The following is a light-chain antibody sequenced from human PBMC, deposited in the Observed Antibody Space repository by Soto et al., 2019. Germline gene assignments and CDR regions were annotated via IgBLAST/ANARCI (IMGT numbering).Light chain of an antibody. CDR1: SSDVGDYIY. J-gene: IGLJ1*01. CDR2: DVT. V-gene: IGLV2-11*01. Sequence: QSVLTQPRSVSGSPGQSVTISCTGTSSDVGDYIYVSWYQHHPGKAPKLMIYDVTKRPSGVPDRFSGSKSGNTASLTISGLQAEDEADYYCCSYAGSYTYVFGTGTKVTVL. CDR3: CSYAGSYTYV.